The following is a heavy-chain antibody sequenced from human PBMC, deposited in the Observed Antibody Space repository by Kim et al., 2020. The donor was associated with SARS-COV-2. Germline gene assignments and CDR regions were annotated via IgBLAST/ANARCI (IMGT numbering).Heavy chain of an antibody. Sequence: GGSLRLSCAVSGFTFSSYAMSWVRQAPGKGLEWVSSITGSGASTYYADSVKGRFTISRDNSKNTLYLQMNSLRAEDTAVFYCAKGQAVAVPIHFWGQGTLVTVSS. CDR2: ITGSGAST. CDR1: GFTFSSYA. D-gene: IGHD6-19*01. J-gene: IGHJ4*02. V-gene: IGHV3-23*01. CDR3: AKGQAVAVPIHF.